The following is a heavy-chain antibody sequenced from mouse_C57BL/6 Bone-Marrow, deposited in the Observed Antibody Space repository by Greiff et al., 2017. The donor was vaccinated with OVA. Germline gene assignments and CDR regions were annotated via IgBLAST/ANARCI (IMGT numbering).Heavy chain of an antibody. CDR3: AGHYGSSYGCAD. Sequence: EVKLVESGGALVKPGGSLTLSCAASGFPFSRYGLSWVRQTPAKRLVWVATLSSGGSSPYYPDSVKGRFTISRDNAKNTLYLRRSSLKSEDTAMDDSAGHYGSSYGCADWGQGTLVTVSA. CDR2: LSSGGSSP. J-gene: IGHJ3*01. D-gene: IGHD1-1*01. CDR1: GFPFSRYG. V-gene: IGHV5-6*01.